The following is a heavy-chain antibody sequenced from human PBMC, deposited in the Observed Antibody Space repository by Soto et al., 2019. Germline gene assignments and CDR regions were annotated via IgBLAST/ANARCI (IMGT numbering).Heavy chain of an antibody. CDR2: IIPMFPTP. V-gene: IGHV1-69*05. D-gene: IGHD3-3*02. J-gene: IGHJ6*02. CDR1: GGTFGNSA. CDR3: ARDKDRQQLGGNYYYGIDV. Sequence: QVQLVQSGAEVKKPGSSVTVSCKASGGTFGNSAISWVRQAPGQGLEWMGGIIPMFPTPDYAQKFQGRVTXTXDXXTSTAYMEVTSLRSEDTAVYYCARDKDRQQLGGNYYYGIDVWGQGTTVTVSS.